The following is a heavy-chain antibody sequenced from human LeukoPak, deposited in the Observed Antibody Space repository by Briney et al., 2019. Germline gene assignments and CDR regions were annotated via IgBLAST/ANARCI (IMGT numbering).Heavy chain of an antibody. D-gene: IGHD4-23*01. CDR2: VYPGDSDT. Sequence: GESLKIFCKGSGYSLSRYWIVWVRQMPGKGLGGVGIVYPGDSDTRYSPSFQGQVTISADKSISTAYLQWSSLKASDTAMYYCARWGQPVVTRFDYWGQGTLVTVSS. J-gene: IGHJ4*02. V-gene: IGHV5-51*01. CDR3: ARWGQPVVTRFDY. CDR1: GYSLSRYW.